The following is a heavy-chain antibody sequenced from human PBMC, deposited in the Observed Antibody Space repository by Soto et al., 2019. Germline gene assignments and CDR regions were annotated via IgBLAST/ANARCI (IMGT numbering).Heavy chain of an antibody. CDR3: AHHPYYGLGSYSFDY. Sequence: QITLKESGPTLVRPTQTLTRTCTFSGFSLTTSGVGVGWIRQPPGKALEWLAVIYWDDDKRYSSSLKSRLTITKDTSKNQVVLTMTNLDPVDTAIYYCAHHPYYGLGSYSFDYWGQGTLVTVSS. V-gene: IGHV2-5*02. CDR2: IYWDDDK. CDR1: GFSLTTSGVG. J-gene: IGHJ4*02. D-gene: IGHD3-10*01.